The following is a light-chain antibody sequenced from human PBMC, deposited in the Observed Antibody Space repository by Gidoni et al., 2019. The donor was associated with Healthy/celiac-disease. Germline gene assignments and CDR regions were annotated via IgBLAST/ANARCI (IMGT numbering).Light chain of an antibody. CDR2: YAS. Sequence: IHMIQSPSSLSASVGDRVTIPFQASQDISNYLNWYQQKTGKAPKLLLYYASNMETGVPSRFSGSGSGTDFIFTISSLQHEDIVTYYCQQYDNHPPITFGQGTRLEIK. CDR3: QQYDNHPPIT. CDR1: QDISNY. J-gene: IGKJ5*01. V-gene: IGKV1-33*01.